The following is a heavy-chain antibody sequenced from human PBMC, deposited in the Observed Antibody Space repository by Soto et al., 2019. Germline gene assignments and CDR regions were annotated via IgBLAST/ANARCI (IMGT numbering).Heavy chain of an antibody. V-gene: IGHV1-69*06. Sequence: SVKVYCKSSGGAFSSYAMSWVRQAPGQGLEWMGGIIPIFGTANYAQKFQGRVTITADKSTSTAYMELSSLRSEDTAVYYCARWEGRDGYGFDYYYYGMDVWGQGTTVTVSS. CDR1: GGAFSSYA. CDR2: IIPIFGTA. J-gene: IGHJ6*01. CDR3: ARWEGRDGYGFDYYYYGMDV. D-gene: IGHD5-12*01.